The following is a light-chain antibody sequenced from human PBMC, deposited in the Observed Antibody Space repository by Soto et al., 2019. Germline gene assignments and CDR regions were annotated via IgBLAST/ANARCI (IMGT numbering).Light chain of an antibody. CDR2: LGS. Sequence: DIVLTQSPLSLPVTPGEPASISCRSSRSLLHSNGYNYLDWFLQKPGQSPQLLIYLGSNRASGVPDRFSGSGSGTDFTLKISRVEAEDVGVYYCMQSLQTPPYTFGQGTKLEIK. J-gene: IGKJ2*01. V-gene: IGKV2-28*01. CDR3: MQSLQTPPYT. CDR1: RSLLHSNGYNY.